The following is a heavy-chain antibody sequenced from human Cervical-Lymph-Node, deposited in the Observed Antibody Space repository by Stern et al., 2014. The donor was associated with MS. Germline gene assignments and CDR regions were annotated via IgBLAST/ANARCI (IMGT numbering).Heavy chain of an antibody. V-gene: IGHV2-5*02. J-gene: IGHJ4*02. CDR2: IYWDDDK. Sequence: QITLKVSGPTLVKPTQTLTLTCTFSGFSLSTSGVGVGWIRQPPGKALEWLALIYWDDDKRYSPSLESRLTITKDTSKNLVFLTMTNMDPVDTATYYCAHLTTATALDYWGQGTLVTVSS. CDR3: AHLTTATALDY. D-gene: IGHD1-1*01. CDR1: GFSLSTSGVG.